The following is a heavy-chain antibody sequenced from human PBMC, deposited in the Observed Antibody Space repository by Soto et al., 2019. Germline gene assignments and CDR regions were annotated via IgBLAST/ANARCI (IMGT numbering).Heavy chain of an antibody. J-gene: IGHJ4*02. CDR3: ARGRSSTSPYPIGY. Sequence: QVQLQESGPGLVQPSQTLSLTCTVSGGSISSGGYYWSWIRQHPVKGLEWIGYIYYSGSTYYNPSLKSRVTISVDTSKNQFSLKLSDVTAADTAVYYCARGRSSTSPYPIGYWGQGTLVTVS. D-gene: IGHD2-2*01. CDR2: IYYSGST. CDR1: GGSISSGGYY. V-gene: IGHV4-31*03.